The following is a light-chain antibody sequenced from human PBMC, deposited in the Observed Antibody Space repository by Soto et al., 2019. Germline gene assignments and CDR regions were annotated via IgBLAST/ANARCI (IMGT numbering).Light chain of an antibody. J-gene: IGLJ3*02. CDR1: SGHSSYA. CDR2: LNSAGSH. CDR3: QTWGTGIRV. Sequence: QSVLTQSPSASASLGASVKLTCTLSSGHSSYAIAWHQQQPGKGPRYLMNLNSAGSHNKGDGIPDRFSGSSSGAERYLTIPSLQSEDEADYYCQTWGTGIRVFGGGTKVTVL. V-gene: IGLV4-69*01.